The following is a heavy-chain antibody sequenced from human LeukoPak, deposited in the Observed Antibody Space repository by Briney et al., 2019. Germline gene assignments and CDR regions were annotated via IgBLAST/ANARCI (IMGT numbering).Heavy chain of an antibody. D-gene: IGHD1-1*01. CDR2: IYTSGST. V-gene: IGHV4-61*02. Sequence: PSQTLSLTCTVSGGSISSGSYYWSWIRQPAGKGLEWIGRIYTSGSTNYNPSLKSRVTISVDTSKNQFSLKLSSVTAADTAVYYCAVAQMELDYWGQGTLVTVSS. CDR3: AVAQMELDY. CDR1: GGSISSGSYY. J-gene: IGHJ4*02.